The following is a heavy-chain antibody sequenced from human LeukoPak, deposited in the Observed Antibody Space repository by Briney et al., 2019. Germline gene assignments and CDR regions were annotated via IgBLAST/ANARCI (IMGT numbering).Heavy chain of an antibody. J-gene: IGHJ4*02. D-gene: IGHD3-22*01. CDR3: ARRWYYYDSSGYYYGVFDY. V-gene: IGHV5-51*01. CDR1: GYSFTSYW. CDR2: IYPGDSDT. Sequence: GESLKISCKGSGYSFTSYWIGWVRQMPGKGLEWMGIIYPGDSDTGYSPSFQGQVTISADKSISTAYLQWSSLKASDTAMYYCARRWYYYDSSGYYYGVFDYWGQGTLVTVSS.